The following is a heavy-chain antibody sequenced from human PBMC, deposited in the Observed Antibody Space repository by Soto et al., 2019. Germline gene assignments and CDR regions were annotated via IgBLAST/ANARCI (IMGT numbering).Heavy chain of an antibody. Sequence: QLQLQESGPGLVKPSETLSLTCAVSGGSISSYYWSWIRQPPGKGLDWIGYIYYSGSTSHNPSLKIRDTITVDTSKTPFSLNRSSVTAADTAVYYCARSQIADSSRAGAFDIWGQGTMVTVSS. CDR1: GGSISSYY. J-gene: IGHJ3*02. CDR2: IYYSGST. CDR3: ARSQIADSSRAGAFDI. V-gene: IGHV4-59*08. D-gene: IGHD6-13*01.